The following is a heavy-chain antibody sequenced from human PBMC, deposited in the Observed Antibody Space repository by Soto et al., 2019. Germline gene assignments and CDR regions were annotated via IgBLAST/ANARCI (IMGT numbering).Heavy chain of an antibody. CDR2: IYYSGST. CDR1: GGSISSYY. V-gene: IGHV4-59*01. D-gene: IGHD2-2*01. Sequence: PSETLSLTCTVSGGSISSYYWSWIRQPPGKGLEWIGYIYYSGSTNYNPSLKSRVTISADTSKNQFSLKLSSVTAADTAVYYCATTADCSSTSCSPYYYYGMDAWGQGTTVTVSS. J-gene: IGHJ6*02. CDR3: ATTADCSSTSCSPYYYYGMDA.